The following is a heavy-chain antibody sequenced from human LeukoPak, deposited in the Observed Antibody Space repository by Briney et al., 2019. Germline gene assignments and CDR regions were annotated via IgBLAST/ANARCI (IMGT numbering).Heavy chain of an antibody. CDR2: ISDNSGNT. V-gene: IGHV3-23*01. D-gene: IGHD6-19*01. Sequence: GGSLRLSCAASGFTFSSYSMNWVRQAPGQGLEWVSAISDNSGNTYYADSVKGRFTISRDNSENTLYLQMNSLRAEDTALYYCSNGRTSSGTLQHDYWGQGTLVTVSS. CDR1: GFTFSSYS. CDR3: SNGRTSSGTLQHDY. J-gene: IGHJ4*02.